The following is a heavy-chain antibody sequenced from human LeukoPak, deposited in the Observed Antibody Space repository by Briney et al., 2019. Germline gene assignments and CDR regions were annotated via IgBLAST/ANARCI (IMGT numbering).Heavy chain of an antibody. CDR2: IYYSGST. CDR3: ARDHVVGATGSWFDP. Sequence: SETLSLTCAVYGGSFSGYYWSWIRQPPGKGLEWIGYIYYSGSTNYNPSLKSRVTISVDTSKNQFSLKLSSVTAADTAVYYCARDHVVGATGSWFDPWGQGTLVTVPS. D-gene: IGHD1-26*01. CDR1: GGSFSGYY. V-gene: IGHV4-59*01. J-gene: IGHJ5*02.